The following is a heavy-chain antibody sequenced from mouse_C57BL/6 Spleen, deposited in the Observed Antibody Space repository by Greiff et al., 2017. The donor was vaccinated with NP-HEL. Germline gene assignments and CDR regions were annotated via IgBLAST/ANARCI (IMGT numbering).Heavy chain of an antibody. CDR3: ARIVGREDY. V-gene: IGHV1-50*01. Sequence: VQLQQSGAELVKPGASVKLSCKASGYTFTSYWMQWVKQRPGQGLEWIGEIDPSDSYTNYNQKFKGKATLTVDTSSSTAYMQLSSLTSEDSAVYYCARIVGREDYWGQGTTLTVSS. J-gene: IGHJ2*01. CDR1: GYTFTSYW. CDR2: IDPSDSYT.